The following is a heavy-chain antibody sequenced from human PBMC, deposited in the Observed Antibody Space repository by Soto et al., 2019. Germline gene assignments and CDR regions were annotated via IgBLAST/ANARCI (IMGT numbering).Heavy chain of an antibody. CDR3: AREIAGTYAFDI. CDR1: GDSVTSNSAA. CDR2: TYYRSTWYH. Sequence: SETLSLTCGISGDSVTSNSAAWNWVRRSPSRGLEWLGRTYYRSTWYHDYAVSVKSRITVIPDTSENQFSLQLNSVTPEDTALYYCAREIAGTYAFDIWGQGTMVTVSS. D-gene: IGHD1-26*01. V-gene: IGHV6-1*01. J-gene: IGHJ3*02.